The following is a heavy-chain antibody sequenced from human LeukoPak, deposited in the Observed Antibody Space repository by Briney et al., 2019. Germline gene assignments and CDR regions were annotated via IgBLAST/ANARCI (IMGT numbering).Heavy chain of an antibody. J-gene: IGHJ3*02. D-gene: IGHD2-2*03. Sequence: SETLSLTCTVSGGSISSGTYYWGWIRQPPGMGLEWIGSIYYSGSTYYNPSLKSRVTISVDTSKNRVSLKVRSVTAADTAVYYCARDDWIPGYCSSSSCSDAFDIRGQGTMVTVSS. CDR3: ARDDWIPGYCSSSSCSDAFDI. CDR1: GGSISSGTYY. V-gene: IGHV4-39*07. CDR2: IYYSGST.